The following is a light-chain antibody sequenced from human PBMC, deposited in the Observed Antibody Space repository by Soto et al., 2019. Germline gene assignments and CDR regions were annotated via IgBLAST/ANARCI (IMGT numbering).Light chain of an antibody. V-gene: IGKV1-39*01. CDR2: SAS. CDR1: QTVSTY. J-gene: IGKJ5*01. Sequence: DIQMTQSPSSLSASVGDRVTITCRASQTVSTYLNWYQHKPGKAPKLLIFSASILQSGVPSRFSGSGSGTDFTLTISSLQPEDFATYDCQQRYSTLSITFGQGTRLDIK. CDR3: QQRYSTLSIT.